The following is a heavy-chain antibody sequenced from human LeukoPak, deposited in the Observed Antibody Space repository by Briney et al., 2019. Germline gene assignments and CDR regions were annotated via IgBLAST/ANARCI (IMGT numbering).Heavy chain of an antibody. D-gene: IGHD1-26*01. J-gene: IGHJ4*02. V-gene: IGHV3-23*01. Sequence: GGSLRLSCAASGFTFSNYAMTWVREAPGKGLEWVSAITDRGGDTYYADCVKARFTISRDNSKNMLYLQMNSLRVEDTAVYYCAKGYRGNYDYWGQGTLVTVSS. CDR1: GFTFSNYA. CDR2: ITDRGGDT. CDR3: AKGYRGNYDY.